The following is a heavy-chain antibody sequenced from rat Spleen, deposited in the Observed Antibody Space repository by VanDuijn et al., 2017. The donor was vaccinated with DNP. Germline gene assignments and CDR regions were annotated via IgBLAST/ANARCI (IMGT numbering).Heavy chain of an antibody. Sequence: EVQLVESGGGLVQPGRSLKLSCAASGFTFSDYYMAWVRQAPTKGLEWVASTSASDDGTYYRDSLKGRITISRDNAKSTLYLQMDSLRSEDTATYYCTTGAGSPWGQGTSVTVSS. CDR1: GFTFSDYY. D-gene: IGHD1-4*01. V-gene: IGHV5-27*01. J-gene: IGHJ4*01. CDR3: TTGAGSP. CDR2: TSASDDGT.